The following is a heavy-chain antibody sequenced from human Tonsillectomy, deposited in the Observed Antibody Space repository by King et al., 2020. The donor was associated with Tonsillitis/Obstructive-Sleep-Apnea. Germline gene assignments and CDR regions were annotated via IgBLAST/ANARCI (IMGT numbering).Heavy chain of an antibody. J-gene: IGHJ3*01. CDR2: ISGAGSHT. V-gene: IGHV3-21*06. Sequence: VQLVESGGGLVKPGGSLRVSCAASGFHFSAYTMNWVRQAPGKGLEWVSFISGAGSHTYYAKSVRGRFTISRDNPKNSVFLQMDSLRAEDTAVYYCARGGENDFDDAFDVWGQGTMVTVSS. CDR3: ARGGENDFDDAFDV. CDR1: GFHFSAYT. D-gene: IGHD3-10*01.